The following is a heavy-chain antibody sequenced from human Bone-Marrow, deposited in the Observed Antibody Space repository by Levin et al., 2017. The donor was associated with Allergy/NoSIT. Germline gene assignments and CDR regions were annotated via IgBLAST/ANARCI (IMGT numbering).Heavy chain of an antibody. J-gene: IGHJ4*02. CDR2: INSDGSST. V-gene: IGHV3-74*01. CDR1: GFTFSSYW. CDR3: AREGDTTVVTPFDY. D-gene: IGHD4-23*01. Sequence: TGGSLRLSCAASGFTFSSYWMHWVRQAPGKGLVWVSRINSDGSSTSYADSVKGRFTISRDNAKNTLYLQMNSLRAEDTAVYYCAREGDTTVVTPFDYWGQGTLVTVSS.